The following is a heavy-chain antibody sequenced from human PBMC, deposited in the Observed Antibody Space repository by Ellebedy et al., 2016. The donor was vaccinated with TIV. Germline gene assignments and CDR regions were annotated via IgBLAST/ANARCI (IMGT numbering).Heavy chain of an antibody. CDR2: ISAYNGNT. CDR1: GGTFSSYA. J-gene: IGHJ4*02. Sequence: ASVKVSCKASGGTFSSYAISWVRQAPGQGLEWMGWISAYNGNTNCAQKLQGRVTMTTDTSTSTAYMELRSLRSDDTAVYYCARDPVAGTGRTFDYWGQGTLVTVSS. D-gene: IGHD6-19*01. CDR3: ARDPVAGTGRTFDY. V-gene: IGHV1-18*01.